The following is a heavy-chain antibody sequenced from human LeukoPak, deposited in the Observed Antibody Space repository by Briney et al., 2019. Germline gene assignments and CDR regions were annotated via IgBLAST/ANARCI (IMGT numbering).Heavy chain of an antibody. CDR3: ARATTVTTKFED. CDR2: IYSGGTT. J-gene: IGHJ4*02. V-gene: IGHV3-53*01. CDR1: GFTVSSNY. Sequence: GGSLRLSCAASGFTVSSNYMIWLRQAPGKGLEWVSVIYSGGTTYYADSVKGRFTISRDNTKNTLYLQMNSLRAEDTAVYYCARATTVTTKFEDWGQGTLVTVSS. D-gene: IGHD4-17*01.